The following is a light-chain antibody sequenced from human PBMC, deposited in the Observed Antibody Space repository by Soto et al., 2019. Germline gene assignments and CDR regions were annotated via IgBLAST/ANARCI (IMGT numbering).Light chain of an antibody. V-gene: IGLV1-44*01. Sequence: QSVLTQPPSASGTPGQRVTISCSGSSSNIGSNTVNWYQQLPGTAPKLLIYINNQRPSGVPDRFSGSESGTSASLAISGLQSEDEADYYCAAWDDSLNGWVFGGGTKLTVL. CDR3: AAWDDSLNGWV. J-gene: IGLJ3*02. CDR1: SSNIGSNT. CDR2: INN.